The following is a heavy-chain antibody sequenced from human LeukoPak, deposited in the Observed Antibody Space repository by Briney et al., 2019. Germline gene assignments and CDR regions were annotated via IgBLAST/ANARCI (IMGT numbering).Heavy chain of an antibody. Sequence: GSSVKVSCKASGGTFSSYTISWVRQAPGQGLEWMGRIIPILGIANYAQKFQGRVTITADKSTSTAYVELSSLRSEDTAAYYCARVLTDNWNWFDPWGQGTLVTVSS. J-gene: IGHJ5*02. CDR2: IIPILGIA. D-gene: IGHD1-20*01. V-gene: IGHV1-69*02. CDR3: ARVLTDNWNWFDP. CDR1: GGTFSSYT.